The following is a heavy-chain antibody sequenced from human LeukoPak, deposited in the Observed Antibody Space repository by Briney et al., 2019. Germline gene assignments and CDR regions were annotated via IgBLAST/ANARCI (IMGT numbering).Heavy chain of an antibody. Sequence: SSETLSLTCTVSGGSISSYYWSWIRQPPEKGLEWIGSIYYTGGTSYSPSLKSRVTISVDTSKNQFSLKLSSVTAADTAVYYCVRHGGTRVTLVEVYYFDYWGQGTLVTVSS. V-gene: IGHV4-39*01. J-gene: IGHJ4*02. CDR2: IYYTGGT. D-gene: IGHD4-11*01. CDR3: VRHGGTRVTLVEVYYFDY. CDR1: GGSISSYY.